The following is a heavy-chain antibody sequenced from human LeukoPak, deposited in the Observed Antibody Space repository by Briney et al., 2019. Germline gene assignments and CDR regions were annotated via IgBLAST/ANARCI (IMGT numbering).Heavy chain of an antibody. D-gene: IGHD5-18*01. J-gene: IGHJ6*02. V-gene: IGHV4-30-2*01. CDR1: GGSISSGGYY. Sequence: SETLSLTCSVSGGSISSGGYYWGWIRQPPGKGLEWIGYIYQSGSTYYNPSLKSRVTISVDTSKNQFSLKLSSVTAADTAVYYCARNPGVDTAMPPYGMDVWGQGTTVTVSS. CDR3: ARNPGVDTAMPPYGMDV. CDR2: IYQSGST.